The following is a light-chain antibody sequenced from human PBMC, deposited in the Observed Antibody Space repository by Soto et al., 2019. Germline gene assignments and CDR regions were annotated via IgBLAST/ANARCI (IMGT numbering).Light chain of an antibody. CDR3: QHYDHYPWT. CDR2: KAS. CDR1: QHIRDS. V-gene: IGKV1-5*03. Sequence: IQMTQSPSMVSASGGDKVIITCRASQHIRDSLAWYQQRPGKAPQLLIYKASHLQTGVPSRLSGTGFGTEFTLTSSRLQPDDLATYYCQHYDHYPWTFGQGTKVEV. J-gene: IGKJ1*01.